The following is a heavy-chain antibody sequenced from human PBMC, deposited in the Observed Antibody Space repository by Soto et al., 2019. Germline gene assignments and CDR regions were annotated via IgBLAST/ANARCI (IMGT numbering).Heavy chain of an antibody. CDR2: IWYDGSNI. V-gene: IGHV3-33*01. CDR1: GFTFSSYG. D-gene: IGHD4-17*01. Sequence: PGGSLRLSCAASGFTFSSYGMHWVRQAPGKGLEWVAVIWYDGSNIYYADSVKGRFTISRDNSKNTLYLQMNSLRAEDTAVYYCARASTVTKYAFDIWGQGTMVTVSS. J-gene: IGHJ3*02. CDR3: ARASTVTKYAFDI.